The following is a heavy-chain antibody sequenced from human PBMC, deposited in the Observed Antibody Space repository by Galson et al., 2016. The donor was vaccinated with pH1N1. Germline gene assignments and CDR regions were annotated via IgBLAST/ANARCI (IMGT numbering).Heavy chain of an antibody. Sequence: SLRLSCAASGFTFDEYAMHWVRQAPGKGLEWVSLISWDGGSIFYAASVKGRFTISRDNSKNSLFLEINRLRAEDSALYYCAKDYLIFGGAGGMDVWGPGTTVTVSS. V-gene: IGHV3-43D*03. CDR3: AKDYLIFGGAGGMDV. D-gene: IGHD3-10*01. J-gene: IGHJ6*02. CDR1: GFTFDEYA. CDR2: ISWDGGSI.